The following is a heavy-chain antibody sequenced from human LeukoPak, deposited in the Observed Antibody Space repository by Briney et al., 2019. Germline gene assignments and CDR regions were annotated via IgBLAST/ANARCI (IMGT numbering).Heavy chain of an antibody. V-gene: IGHV3-21*01. CDR3: ARAEGDYLNYYGMDV. D-gene: IGHD4-17*01. Sequence: PGRSLRLSCAASGFTLSSYSMNWVRQAPGKGLEWVSSISSSSSYIYYADSVKGRFTISRDNAKNSLCLQMNSLRAEDTAVYYCARAEGDYLNYYGMDVWGQGTTVTVSS. CDR1: GFTLSSYS. CDR2: ISSSSSYI. J-gene: IGHJ6*02.